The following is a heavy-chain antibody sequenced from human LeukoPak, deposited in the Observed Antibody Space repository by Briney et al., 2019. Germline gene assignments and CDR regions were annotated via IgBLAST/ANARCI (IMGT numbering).Heavy chain of an antibody. D-gene: IGHD6-6*01. CDR2: MNPNSGNT. J-gene: IGHJ4*02. CDR3: ARGLPTVPYSSSSSGDY. V-gene: IGHV1-8*01. Sequence: ASVKVSCKASGYTFTSYDINWVRQATGQGLEWMGWMNPNSGNTGYAQKFQGRVTMTRNTSISTAYMGLSSLRSEDTAVYYCARGLPTVPYSSSSSGDYWGQGTLVTVSS. CDR1: GYTFTSYD.